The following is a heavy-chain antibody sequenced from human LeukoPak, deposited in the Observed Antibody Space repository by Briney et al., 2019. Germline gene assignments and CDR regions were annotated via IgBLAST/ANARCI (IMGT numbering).Heavy chain of an antibody. V-gene: IGHV3-9*01. CDR3: AKDSLDYYDSSGYYDY. CDR2: ISWNSGSI. CDR1: GFTFDDYA. J-gene: IGHJ4*02. Sequence: PGRSLRLSCAASGFTFDDYAMHWVRQAPGKGLEWVSGISWNSGSIGYADSVKGRFTISRDNSKNTLYLQMNSLRAEDTAVYYCAKDSLDYYDSSGYYDYWGQGTLVTVSS. D-gene: IGHD3-22*01.